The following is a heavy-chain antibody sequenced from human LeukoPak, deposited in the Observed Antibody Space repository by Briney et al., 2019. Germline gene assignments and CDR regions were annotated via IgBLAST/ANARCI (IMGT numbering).Heavy chain of an antibody. CDR1: GFTFSYYA. CDR2: MSFDGTNK. CDR3: ASGNYYDISRYYYPFDY. J-gene: IGHJ4*02. V-gene: IGHV3-30*04. Sequence: KPGGSLRLSCAASGFTFSYYAMNWVRQAPGKGLEWVAVMSFDGTNKYYADSVKGRLTISRDNSKNTMYLQMNSLRAEDTAVYFCASGNYYDISRYYYPFDYWGQGTLVTVSS. D-gene: IGHD3-22*01.